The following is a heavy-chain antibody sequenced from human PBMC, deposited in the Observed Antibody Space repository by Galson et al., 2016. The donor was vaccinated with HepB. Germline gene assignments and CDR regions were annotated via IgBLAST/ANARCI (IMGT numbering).Heavy chain of an antibody. Sequence: ETLSLTCGVYNVSFSGYYWSWVRQFPEKGLEWIGEINDSGGTNYNPSLKGRVTMSVDASKKQFSLKVTSVTAADTAVYYCARGRMVRGLLITPLNWFGPWGQGTLVTVSS. J-gene: IGHJ5*02. V-gene: IGHV4-34*01. CDR1: NVSFSGYY. CDR3: ARGRMVRGLLITPLNWFGP. D-gene: IGHD3-10*01. CDR2: INDSGGT.